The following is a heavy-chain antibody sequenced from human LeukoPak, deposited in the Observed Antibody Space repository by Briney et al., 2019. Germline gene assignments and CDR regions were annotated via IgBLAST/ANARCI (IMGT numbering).Heavy chain of an antibody. J-gene: IGHJ4*02. CDR2: ISYDGSNK. CDR1: GFTFSSYA. V-gene: IGHV3-30*01. D-gene: IGHD2-2*01. Sequence: GGSLRLSCAASGFTFSSYAMHWVRQAPGKGLEWVAVISYDGSNKYYADSVKGRFTISRDNSKNTLYLQMNSLRAEDTAVYYCAGDIKLYIVVVPAYPGYGGQGPLVTVSS. CDR3: AGDIKLYIVVVPAYPGY.